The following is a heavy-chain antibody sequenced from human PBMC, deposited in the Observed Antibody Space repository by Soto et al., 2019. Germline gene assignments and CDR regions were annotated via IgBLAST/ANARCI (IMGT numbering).Heavy chain of an antibody. CDR2: ISGSGGST. Sequence: EVQLLESGGGLVQPGGSLRLSCAASGFTFSSYAMSWVRQAPGKGLEWVSAISGSGGSTYYADSVKGRFTISRDNSKNTLYLQMNSLRAEDTAVYYCARLRDEGPRGYYFDYWGQGTLVTVSS. CDR3: ARLRDEGPRGYYFDY. V-gene: IGHV3-23*01. D-gene: IGHD2-21*02. CDR1: GFTFSSYA. J-gene: IGHJ4*02.